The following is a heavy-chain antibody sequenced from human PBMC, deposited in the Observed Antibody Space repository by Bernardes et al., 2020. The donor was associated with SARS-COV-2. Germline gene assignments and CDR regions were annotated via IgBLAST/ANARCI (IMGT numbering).Heavy chain of an antibody. D-gene: IGHD3-16*01. V-gene: IGHV4-39*01. CDR2: IYFSGGT. J-gene: IGHJ4*02. CDR1: NGSIRSSSYY. CDR3: ARPGLEDYRSGSFRFDY. Sequence: SETLSLTCSVSNGSIRSSSYYWGWIRQPKGKGLEWIGSIYFSGGTYYNPSLQSRVTISLDTSKNQFSLKLTSVTAADTAVYYCARPGLEDYRSGSFRFDYWGQGTLVTVSS.